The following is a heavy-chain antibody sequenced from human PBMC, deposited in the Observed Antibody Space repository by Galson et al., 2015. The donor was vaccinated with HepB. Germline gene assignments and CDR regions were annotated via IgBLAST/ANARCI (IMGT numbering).Heavy chain of an antibody. V-gene: IGHV3-33*01. CDR2: IWYDGSNK. CDR3: ARDWGGELSIDGYMDV. D-gene: IGHD3-10*01. Sequence: SLRLSCAASGFTFSSYGMHWVRQAPGKGLEWVAVIWYDGSNKYYADSVKGRFTISRDNSKNTLYLQMNSLRAEDTAVYYCARDWGGELSIDGYMDVWGKGTTVTVSS. CDR1: GFTFSSYG. J-gene: IGHJ6*03.